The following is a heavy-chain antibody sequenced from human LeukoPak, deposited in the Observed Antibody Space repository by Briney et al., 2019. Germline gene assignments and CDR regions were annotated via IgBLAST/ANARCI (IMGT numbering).Heavy chain of an antibody. CDR2: IYYNGST. J-gene: IGHJ4*02. V-gene: IGHV4-39*01. Sequence: PSKTLSLTCTVSGGSISSSSYNWGSIRQPPGKGLDWIGSIYYNGSTYYNPSLKSRVTISVDTSKNQFSLKLSSVTAGDTSVYYCASIAGRDLLQFDYWGQGTLVTVSS. CDR1: GGSISSSSYN. D-gene: IGHD2-15*01. CDR3: ASIAGRDLLQFDY.